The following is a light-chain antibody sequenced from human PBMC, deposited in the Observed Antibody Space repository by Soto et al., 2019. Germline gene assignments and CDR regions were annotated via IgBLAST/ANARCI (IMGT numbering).Light chain of an antibody. CDR2: GAS. V-gene: IGKV3-20*01. CDR1: QSIFSNY. CDR3: QQYGTSPRT. Sequence: EVMLTQSPGTLSLSPGERATLSCSARQSIFSNYLAWYQQKSGQSPRLLIYGASNRATSIQYTFSGSVSGTDFTLTIRRLEPEDLAVYYCQQYGTSPRTFWQGTKVEFK. J-gene: IGKJ1*01.